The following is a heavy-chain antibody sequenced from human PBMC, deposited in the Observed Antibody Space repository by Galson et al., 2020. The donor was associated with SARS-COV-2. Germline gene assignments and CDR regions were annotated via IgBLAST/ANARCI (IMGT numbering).Heavy chain of an antibody. CDR2: TYYGGTT. Sequence: SETLSLTCTVSGGSISGGGNYWSWIRQHPGKGLEWIAYTYYGGTTYYNPALQSRVIISLDASSNQFSLKMSSVSAADTAVYYCARAVLVEVVPSHWGLGTLVTVSS. J-gene: IGHJ4*02. V-gene: IGHV4-31*03. CDR3: ARAVLVEVVPSH. D-gene: IGHD2-2*01. CDR1: GGSISGGGNY.